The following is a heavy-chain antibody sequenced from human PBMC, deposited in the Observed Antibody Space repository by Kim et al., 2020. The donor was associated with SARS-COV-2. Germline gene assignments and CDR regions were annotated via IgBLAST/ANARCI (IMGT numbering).Heavy chain of an antibody. J-gene: IGHJ4*02. CDR2: IWYDGSHR. Sequence: GGSLRLSCAASGFSFSNYAMHWVRQAPGKGLEWVADIWYDGSHRYYAGSVEGRFIISRDNSQNTLFLQMNSLRAEDSVLYYCARELKEAAVDYWGEGTLVPVSS. D-gene: IGHD6-13*01. CDR1: GFSFSNYA. V-gene: IGHV3-33*08. CDR3: ARELKEAAVDY.